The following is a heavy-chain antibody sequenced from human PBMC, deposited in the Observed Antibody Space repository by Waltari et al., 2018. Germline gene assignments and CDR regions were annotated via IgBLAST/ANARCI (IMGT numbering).Heavy chain of an antibody. V-gene: IGHV3-49*03. J-gene: IGHJ4*02. D-gene: IGHD4-4*01. Sequence: EVQLVESGGRLVQRGRSLRLSCATSGFSFSEFGISWFRHVPGKGLEWVGFLRSEAYGGTPEYAASVRGRFTISRDDSKGLAYLQMNNLRTEDTAVYYCNGRDDYNGGHWGQGTLVTVSS. CDR2: LRSEAYGGTP. CDR1: GFSFSEFG. CDR3: NGRDDYNGGH.